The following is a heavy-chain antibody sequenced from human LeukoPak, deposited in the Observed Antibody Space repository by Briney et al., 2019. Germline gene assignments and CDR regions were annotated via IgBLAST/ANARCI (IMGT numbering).Heavy chain of an antibody. CDR2: ISGDGGST. CDR3: AKRPDCSTTNCFRFEY. CDR1: GFTFSTYA. Sequence: GGSLRLSCAASGFTFSTYAMSWVRQAPGQGLEWVSSISGDGGSTYYAESVKGRFTISRDNSKNTLYLQMNSLRAEDTAVYYCAKRPDCSTTNCFRFEYWGQGTLVTASS. J-gene: IGHJ4*02. V-gene: IGHV3-23*01. D-gene: IGHD2-2*01.